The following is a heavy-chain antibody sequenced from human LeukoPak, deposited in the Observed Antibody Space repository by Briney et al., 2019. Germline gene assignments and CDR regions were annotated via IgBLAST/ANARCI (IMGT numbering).Heavy chain of an antibody. CDR3: ARDQRRITMVRGSLGGDY. V-gene: IGHV3-48*01. Sequence: GGSLRLSCAASGFTFSSYSMNWVRQAPGKGLEWVSYISSSSSTIYYADSVKGRFTISRDNAKNSLYLQMNSLRAEDTAVYYCARDQRRITMVRGSLGGDYWGQGTLVTVSS. D-gene: IGHD3-10*01. J-gene: IGHJ4*02. CDR2: ISSSSSTI. CDR1: GFTFSSYS.